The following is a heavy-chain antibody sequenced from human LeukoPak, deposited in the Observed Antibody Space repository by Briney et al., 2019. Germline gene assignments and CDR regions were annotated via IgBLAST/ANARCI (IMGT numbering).Heavy chain of an antibody. CDR1: GFTFSSYG. CDR2: ISGSGGST. V-gene: IGHV3-23*01. J-gene: IGHJ4*02. Sequence: GGSLRLSCAASGFTFSSYGMHWVRQAPGKGLEWVSAISGSGGSTYYADSVKGRFTISRDNSKNTLYLQMNSLRAEDTAVYYCAKRSTIMVRGVITYYFDYWGQGTLVTVSS. D-gene: IGHD3-10*01. CDR3: AKRSTIMVRGVITYYFDY.